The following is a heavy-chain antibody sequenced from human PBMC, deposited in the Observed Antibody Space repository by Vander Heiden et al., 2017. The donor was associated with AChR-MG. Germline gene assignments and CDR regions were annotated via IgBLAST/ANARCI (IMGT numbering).Heavy chain of an antibody. CDR2: ISSSGSTR. CDR3: ARDRYCSSTSCPGGGNLDY. Sequence: VQLVESGGGLVKPGGSLRLSCAASRFPFSDYYMGGIRQAPGKGLEWVSYISSSGSTRYDADTVKGRFTISRDNAKNSLYLQMNSLRDEDTAGYYCARDRYCSSTSCPGGGNLDYWGQGTLGTVS. V-gene: IGHV3-11*01. CDR1: RFPFSDYY. J-gene: IGHJ4*02. D-gene: IGHD2-2*01.